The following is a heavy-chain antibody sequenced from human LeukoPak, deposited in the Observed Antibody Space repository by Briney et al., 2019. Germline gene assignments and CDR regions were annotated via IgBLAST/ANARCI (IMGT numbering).Heavy chain of an antibody. Sequence: SETLSLTCTVSGGSISSYYWSWIRQPPGKGLEGIGDIYYSGSTNYNPSLKSRVTISVDTSKNQFSLKLSSVTAADMAVYYCARHGYSSGWYAAYFDYWGQGTLVTVSS. V-gene: IGHV4-59*08. CDR3: ARHGYSSGWYAAYFDY. D-gene: IGHD6-19*01. J-gene: IGHJ4*02. CDR1: GGSISSYY. CDR2: IYYSGST.